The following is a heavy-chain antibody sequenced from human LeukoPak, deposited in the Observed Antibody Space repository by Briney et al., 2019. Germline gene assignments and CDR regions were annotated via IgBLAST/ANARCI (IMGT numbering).Heavy chain of an antibody. CDR1: GYTFTSYG. Sequence: ASVKVSCKASGYTFTSYGISWVRQAPGQGLEWMGWISAYNGNTNYAQKLQGRVTMTTDTSTSTAYMELRSLRSDDTAVYYCARAAPGCYDRLRFDYWGQGTLVTVSS. CDR2: ISAYNGNT. J-gene: IGHJ4*02. CDR3: ARAAPGCYDRLRFDY. V-gene: IGHV1-18*01. D-gene: IGHD3-3*01.